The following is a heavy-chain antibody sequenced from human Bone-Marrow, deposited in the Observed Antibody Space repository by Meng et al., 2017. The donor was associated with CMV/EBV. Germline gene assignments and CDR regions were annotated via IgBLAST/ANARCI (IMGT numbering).Heavy chain of an antibody. CDR3: ARAHLPSRPFPFNY. V-gene: IGHV1-69*01. CDR1: GVTISSDA. D-gene: IGHD2/OR15-2a*01. J-gene: IGHJ4*02. CDR2: IIPIFGTA. Sequence: QVQMVQTGAEVKKPGSSGKVSFKASGVTISSDATSWVGQAPGQGLEWMGGIIPIFGTANYAQKFQGRVTITADESTSTAYMELSSLRSEDTAVYYCARAHLPSRPFPFNYWGQGTLVTVSS.